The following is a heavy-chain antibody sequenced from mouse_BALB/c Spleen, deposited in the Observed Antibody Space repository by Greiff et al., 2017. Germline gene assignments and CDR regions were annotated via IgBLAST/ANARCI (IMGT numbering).Heavy chain of an antibody. Sequence: VQLKQSGPELVKISCKTSGYTFTEYTMHWVKQSHGKSLEWIGGINPNNGGTSYNQKFKGKATLTVDKSSSTAYMELRSLTSEDSAVYYCARYYDYEAWFAYWGQGTLVTVSA. J-gene: IGHJ3*01. D-gene: IGHD2-4*01. CDR1: GYTFTEYT. V-gene: IGHV1-18*01. CDR2: INPNNGGT. CDR3: ARYYDYEAWFAY.